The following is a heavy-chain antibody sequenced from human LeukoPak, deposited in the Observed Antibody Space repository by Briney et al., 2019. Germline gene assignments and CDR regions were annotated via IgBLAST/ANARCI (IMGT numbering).Heavy chain of an antibody. Sequence: GRSLRLSCSASGFSFSSFGMHWVRQAPGKGLEWLAVISYDGISEYYGDSVKGRFTISRDNSKNTLYLQMNSLRAEDTAVYYCAKDFRAYSSGWYEGNYFDYWGQGTLVTVSS. J-gene: IGHJ4*02. V-gene: IGHV3-30*18. D-gene: IGHD6-19*01. CDR2: ISYDGISE. CDR1: GFSFSSFG. CDR3: AKDFRAYSSGWYEGNYFDY.